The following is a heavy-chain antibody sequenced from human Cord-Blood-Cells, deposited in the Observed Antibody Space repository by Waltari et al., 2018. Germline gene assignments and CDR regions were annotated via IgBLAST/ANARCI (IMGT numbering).Heavy chain of an antibody. D-gene: IGHD6-6*01. CDR2: TYYRSKWYN. CDR3: ARDPKYSSSSYYYGMDV. CDR1: GDSVSSTSAA. Sequence: QVQLQQSGPGLVKPSQTLSLTCAISGDSVSSTSAAWHWIRPSPSRGLEWLGRTYYRSKWYNDYAVSVKSRITINPDTSKNQFSLQLNSVTPEDTAVYYCARDPKYSSSSYYYGMDVWGQGTTVTVSS. V-gene: IGHV6-1*01. J-gene: IGHJ6*02.